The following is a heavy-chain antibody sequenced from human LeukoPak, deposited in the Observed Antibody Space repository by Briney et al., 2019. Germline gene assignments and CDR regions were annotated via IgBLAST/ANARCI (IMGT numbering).Heavy chain of an antibody. J-gene: IGHJ5*02. D-gene: IGHD2-2*02. CDR2: IYYSGIT. V-gene: IGHV4-59*12. CDR3: ARAGLGHCSSTSCYRHNWFDP. CDR1: GGSISSYY. Sequence: SETLSLTCTVSGGSISSYYWSWIRQPPGKGLEWIGYIYYSGITNYNPSLKSRVTISVDTSKNQFSLKLSSVTAADTAVYYCARAGLGHCSSTSCYRHNWFDPWGQGTLVTVSS.